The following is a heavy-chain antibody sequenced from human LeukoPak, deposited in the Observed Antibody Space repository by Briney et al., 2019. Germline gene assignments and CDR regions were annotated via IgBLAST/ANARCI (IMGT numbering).Heavy chain of an antibody. CDR3: AKVQGTGTTHGAFDI. CDR1: GFTFDDYA. D-gene: IGHD1-1*01. V-gene: IGHV3-9*03. CDR2: ISWNSGSI. J-gene: IGHJ3*02. Sequence: GGSLRLSCAASGFTFDDYAMHWVRQAPGKGLEWVSGISWNSGSIGYADSVKGRFTISRDNAKNSLYLQMNSLRAEDMALYYCAKVQGTGTTHGAFDIWGQGTMVTVSS.